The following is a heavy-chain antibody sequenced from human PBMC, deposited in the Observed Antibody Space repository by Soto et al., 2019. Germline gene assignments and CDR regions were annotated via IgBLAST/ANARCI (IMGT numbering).Heavy chain of an antibody. CDR1: GFTFSSYD. J-gene: IGHJ3*02. Sequence: EVQLVESGGGLVQPGGSLRLSCAASGFTFSSYDMHWVRQATGKGLECVSAIGTAGDTYYPGSVKGRVTISRENAKKSWYLQMNSRRAEDTAVYYCARGPGPDVGATKGDAVDIWGQGTMVTVSS. CDR3: ARGPGPDVGATKGDAVDI. D-gene: IGHD1-26*01. CDR2: IGTAGDT. V-gene: IGHV3-13*01.